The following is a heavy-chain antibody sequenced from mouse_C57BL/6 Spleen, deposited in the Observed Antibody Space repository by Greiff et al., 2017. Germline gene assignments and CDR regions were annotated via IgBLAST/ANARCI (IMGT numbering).Heavy chain of an antibody. D-gene: IGHD1-1*01. V-gene: IGHV1-7*01. CDR2: INPSSGYT. Sequence: QVQLQQSGAELAKPGASVKLSCKASGYTFTSYWMHWVKQRPGQGLEWIGYINPSSGYTKYNQKFKDKATLTADKSSSTAYMQLSSLTYEDSAVYYCAYYYGSSDWYFDVWGTGTTVTVSS. CDR1: GYTFTSYW. J-gene: IGHJ1*03. CDR3: AYYYGSSDWYFDV.